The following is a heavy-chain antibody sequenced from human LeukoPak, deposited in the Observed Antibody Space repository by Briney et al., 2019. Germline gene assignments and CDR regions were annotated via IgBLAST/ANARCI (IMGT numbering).Heavy chain of an antibody. J-gene: IGHJ4*02. D-gene: IGHD1-26*01. Sequence: PGGALRLSCAASGFTFSSYAMSWVRQAPGKGLEWVSAISGSSSSTYYADYVKGRFTISRDNSKNTLYLQMNSLRAEDTAVYYCAKSAQEYSGIWYWGQGTLVTVSS. CDR3: AKSAQEYSGIWY. V-gene: IGHV3-23*01. CDR2: ISGSSSST. CDR1: GFTFSSYA.